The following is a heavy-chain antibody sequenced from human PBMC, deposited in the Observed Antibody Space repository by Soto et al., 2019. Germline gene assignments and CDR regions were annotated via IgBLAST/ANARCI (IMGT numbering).Heavy chain of an antibody. Sequence: SETLSLTCTVSGGSISSSSYYWGWIRQPPGKGLEWIGSIYYSGSTYYNPSLKSRVTISVDTSENQFSLKLSSVTAADTAVYYCPRGLRDDFWRGTNWFDPWGQGTLVIVCS. CDR3: PRGLRDDFWRGTNWFDP. V-gene: IGHV4-39*01. CDR1: GGSISSSSYY. J-gene: IGHJ5*02. CDR2: IYYSGST. D-gene: IGHD3-3*01.